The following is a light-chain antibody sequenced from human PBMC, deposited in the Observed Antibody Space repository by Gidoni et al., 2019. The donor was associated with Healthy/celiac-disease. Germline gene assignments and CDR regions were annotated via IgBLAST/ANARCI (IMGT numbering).Light chain of an antibody. CDR2: WLS. CDR3: QQYYSMLI. V-gene: IGKV4-1*01. J-gene: IGKJ4*01. CDR1: QSVLYSSNNKNY. Sequence: DIVMTQSPDYLAVTLGERATINYKSSQSVLYSSNNKNYLDWYQQKPGQPPKHLMYWLSTRESAVPDQFSGSGSGSDFTLTICCLQVQDVPVYFCQQYYSMLIFGGGTKVEI.